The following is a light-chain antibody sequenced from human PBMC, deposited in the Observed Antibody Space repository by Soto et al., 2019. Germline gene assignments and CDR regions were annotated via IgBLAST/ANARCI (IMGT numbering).Light chain of an antibody. V-gene: IGLV2-11*01. J-gene: IGLJ2*01. Sequence: QSALTQPASVSGSAGQSITISCSGTMRDVGAYNLVSWYQQHPGTAPKLMIYDVSKRPSGVPDRFSGSKSGNTASLTISGLQAEDEADYYCCSYAGSYTVVFGGGTKLTVL. CDR1: MRDVGAYNL. CDR3: CSYAGSYTVV. CDR2: DVS.